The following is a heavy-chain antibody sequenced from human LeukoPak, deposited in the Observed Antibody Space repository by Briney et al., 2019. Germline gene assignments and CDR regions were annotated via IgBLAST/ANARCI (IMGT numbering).Heavy chain of an antibody. Sequence: KPSETLSLTCTVSGGSIGGAYWSWIRQPPGKGLEWIGYIYSSGITNYNPSLKSRVTMSVDTSKNQFSLNLSSVTAADTAVYYCARRIASAYALDSWGQGTLVTVSS. D-gene: IGHD3-16*01. CDR1: GGSIGGAY. CDR3: ARRIASAYALDS. CDR2: IYSSGIT. V-gene: IGHV4-4*09. J-gene: IGHJ4*02.